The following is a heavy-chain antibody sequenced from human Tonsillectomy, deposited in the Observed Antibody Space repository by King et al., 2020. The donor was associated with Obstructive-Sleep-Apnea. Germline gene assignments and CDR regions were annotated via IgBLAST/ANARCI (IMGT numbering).Heavy chain of an antibody. D-gene: IGHD1-26*01. V-gene: IGHV4-59*08. J-gene: IGHJ4*02. CDR2: IYYSGST. CDR3: AKLFSWEPDY. CDR1: GGAISSYY. Sequence: QLQESGPGLVKPSETLSLTCTVSGGAISSYYWSWIRQPPGKGLECIGYIYYSGSTNYNPSLKSRVTISVATSKNQFSLKLSSVIAADTAVYYCAKLFSWEPDYWGQGTLVTVSS.